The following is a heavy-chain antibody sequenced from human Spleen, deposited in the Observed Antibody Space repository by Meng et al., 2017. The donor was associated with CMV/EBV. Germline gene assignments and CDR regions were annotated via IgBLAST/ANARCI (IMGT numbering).Heavy chain of an antibody. CDR3: ARDHRRYCSSTTCSDDQLFDY. Sequence: DYYWSWIRQPPGKGLEWIGYIYYSGSTYYNPSLQSRVTISVDTSKNQFSLKLVSVTAADTAVYYCARDHRRYCSSTTCSDDQLFDYWGQGTLVTVSS. CDR2: IYYSGST. J-gene: IGHJ4*02. V-gene: IGHV4-30-4*08. D-gene: IGHD2-2*01. CDR1: DYY.